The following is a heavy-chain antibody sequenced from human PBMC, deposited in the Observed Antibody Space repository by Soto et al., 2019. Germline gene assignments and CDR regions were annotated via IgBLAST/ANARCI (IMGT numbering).Heavy chain of an antibody. CDR3: AKDFYGLFFEY. J-gene: IGHJ4*01. Sequence: GGSLRLSCEVSGFTFNSYAMSWVRQAPGKGLEWISAISGSADRTYYADSVKGRFTISRDNSKNTLFLQMVSLTAEDTAVYYCAKDFYGLFFEYWGHGTLVTVSS. D-gene: IGHD4-17*01. V-gene: IGHV3-23*01. CDR2: ISGSADRT. CDR1: GFTFNSYA.